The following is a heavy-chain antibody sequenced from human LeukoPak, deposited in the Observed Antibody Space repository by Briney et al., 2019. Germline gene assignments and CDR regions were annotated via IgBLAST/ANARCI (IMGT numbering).Heavy chain of an antibody. Sequence: GGSLRLSCAASGFTFSSYSMNWVRQAPGKGLEWVSSISSSSSYIYCADSVKGRFTISRDNAKNSLYLQMNSLRAEDTAVYYCARAVADLSRDWGQGTLVTVSS. CDR1: GFTFSSYS. CDR2: ISSSSSYI. V-gene: IGHV3-21*01. CDR3: ARAVADLSRD. D-gene: IGHD6-19*01. J-gene: IGHJ4*02.